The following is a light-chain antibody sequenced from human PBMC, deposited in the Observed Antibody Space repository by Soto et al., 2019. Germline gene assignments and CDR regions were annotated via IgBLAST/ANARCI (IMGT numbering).Light chain of an antibody. J-gene: IGLJ2*01. CDR2: DVS. CDR1: TSDVGGYNY. Sequence: QSALTQPASVSGSPGQSITISCTGTTSDVGGYNYVSWYQQHPGKAPKLMIYDVSNRPSGFSTRFSGSKSGNTASLTISGLQAEDEADYYCSSYTSSNVVVFGGGTKLTVL. V-gene: IGLV2-14*01. CDR3: SSYTSSNVVV.